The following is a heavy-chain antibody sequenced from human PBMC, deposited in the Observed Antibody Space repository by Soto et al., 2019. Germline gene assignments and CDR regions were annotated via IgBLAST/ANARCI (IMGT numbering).Heavy chain of an antibody. V-gene: IGHV4-59*01. Sequence: SETLSLTCTVSGGSISSYYWSWIRQPPGKGLEWIGYIYYSGSTNYNPSLKSRVTISVDTSKNQFSLKLSSVTAADTAVYYCARAGGSYHKFDYWGQGTLVTVSS. CDR1: GGSISSYY. CDR3: ARAGGSYHKFDY. CDR2: IYYSGST. D-gene: IGHD1-26*01. J-gene: IGHJ4*02.